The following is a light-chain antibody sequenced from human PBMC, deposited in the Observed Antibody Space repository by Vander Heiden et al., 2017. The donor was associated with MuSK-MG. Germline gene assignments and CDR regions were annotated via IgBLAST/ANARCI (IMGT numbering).Light chain of an antibody. CDR1: QSVSSSY. CDR2: GAS. J-gene: IGKJ3*01. Sequence: EIVLTQSPGTLSLSPGERATLSCRASQSVSSSYLAWYQQKPGQAPRLLIYGASSRATGIPDRFSGSGSGTDFTLTISRLEPEDFAVYYCQQNCSSTTFTFGHGTKVDIK. V-gene: IGKV3-20*01. CDR3: QQNCSSTTFT.